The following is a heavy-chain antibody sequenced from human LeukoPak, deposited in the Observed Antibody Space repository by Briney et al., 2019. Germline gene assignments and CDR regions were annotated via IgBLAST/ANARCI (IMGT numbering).Heavy chain of an antibody. CDR1: GFTFSSYW. Sequence: PGGSLRLSCAASGFTFSSYWMSWVRQAPGKGLEWVANIKQDGSEKYYVDSVKGRFTISRDNAKNSLYLQMNSLRAEDTAVYYCAREGYYDSSGYYDYWGQGTLVTVSS. V-gene: IGHV3-7*01. D-gene: IGHD3-22*01. CDR3: AREGYYDSSGYYDY. J-gene: IGHJ4*02. CDR2: IKQDGSEK.